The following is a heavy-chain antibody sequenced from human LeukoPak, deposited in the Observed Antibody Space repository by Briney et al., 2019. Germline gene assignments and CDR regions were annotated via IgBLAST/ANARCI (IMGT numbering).Heavy chain of an antibody. CDR3: AREGDCSSTSCYNY. V-gene: IGHV4-4*02. Sequence: SETLSLTCAVSGGSISSSNWWSWVRQPPGEGLEWIGEIYHSGSTNYNPSLKSRVTISVDRSKNQFSLKLSSVTAADTAVYYCAREGDCSSTSCYNYWGQGTLVTVSS. J-gene: IGHJ4*02. CDR1: GGSISSSNW. CDR2: IYHSGST. D-gene: IGHD2-2*02.